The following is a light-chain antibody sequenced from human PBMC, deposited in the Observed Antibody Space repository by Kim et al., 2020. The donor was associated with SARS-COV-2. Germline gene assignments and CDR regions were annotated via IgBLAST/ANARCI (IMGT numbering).Light chain of an antibody. CDR3: QAWDSSTAV. CDR1: KLGDKY. Sequence: SYELTQPPSVSVSPGQTASITCSGDKLGDKYVWWYQQKPGQSPVLVIYQDSKRPSGIPERFSGSNSGNAATLTISGTQAMDEADYYCQAWDSSTAVFGGGTQLTVL. V-gene: IGLV3-1*01. J-gene: IGLJ2*01. CDR2: QDS.